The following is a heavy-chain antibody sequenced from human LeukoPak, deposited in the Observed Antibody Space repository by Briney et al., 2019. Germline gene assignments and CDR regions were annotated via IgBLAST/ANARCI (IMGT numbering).Heavy chain of an antibody. CDR1: GYTFTSYG. Sequence: ASVKVSCKASGYTFTSYGISWVRRAPGQGLEWMGWISAYNGNTNYAQKLQGRVTMTTDTSTSTAYMELRSLRSDDTAMYYCARDLPLEWPVRAFDYWGQGTLVTVSS. V-gene: IGHV1-18*01. D-gene: IGHD3-3*01. CDR3: ARDLPLEWPVRAFDY. J-gene: IGHJ4*02. CDR2: ISAYNGNT.